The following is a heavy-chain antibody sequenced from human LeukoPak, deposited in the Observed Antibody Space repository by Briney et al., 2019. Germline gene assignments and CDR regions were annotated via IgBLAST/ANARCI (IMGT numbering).Heavy chain of an antibody. CDR3: ARQLAYGGRAFDI. J-gene: IGHJ3*02. Sequence: SETLSLICTVSGGSISSNNHYWGWIRQPPGKGLEWIGSIYYGGSTQYNPSLKSRVTISVDTSKNQFSLNLTSVTATETAVFYCARQLAYGGRAFDIWGQGTVVTVSS. D-gene: IGHD3-16*01. CDR2: IYYGGST. V-gene: IGHV4-39*01. CDR1: GGSISSNNHY.